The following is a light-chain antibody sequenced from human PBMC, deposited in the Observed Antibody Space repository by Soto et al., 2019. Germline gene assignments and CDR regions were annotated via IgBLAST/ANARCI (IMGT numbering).Light chain of an antibody. CDR2: KVS. J-gene: IGKJ2*01. V-gene: IGKV2-30*01. CDR3: QQYDTSPHT. CDR1: QSLVYSDGNTY. Sequence: DVVMTQSPLSLPVSLGQPASISCRSSQSLVYSDGNTYLNWFQQRPGQSPRRLIYKVSNRDSGDPDRFSGSGSGTDFTLTISRLEPEDFAVYYCQQYDTSPHTFGQGTK.